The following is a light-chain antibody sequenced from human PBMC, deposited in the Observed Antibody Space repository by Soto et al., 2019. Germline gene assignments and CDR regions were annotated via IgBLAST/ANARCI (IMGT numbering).Light chain of an antibody. J-gene: IGKJ1*01. CDR2: AAS. CDR1: QGISNY. CDR3: QKYNSAPRT. V-gene: IGKV1-27*01. Sequence: DIQMTQSPSSLSASVGDRVTITCRASQGISNYLAWYQQKPGKVPKLLIYAASTLQSGVPSPLSGSGSGTVFTLTISTLQPEDVASYYCQKYNSAPRTFGQGTKVEIK.